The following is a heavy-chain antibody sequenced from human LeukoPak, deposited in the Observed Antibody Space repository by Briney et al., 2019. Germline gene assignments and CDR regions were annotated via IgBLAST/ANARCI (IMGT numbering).Heavy chain of an antibody. V-gene: IGHV1-2*02. CDR2: INPKRGGT. J-gene: IGHJ3*02. CDR1: GYTFTGYY. Sequence: GASVKVSCKASGYTFTGYYMHWVRQAPGQGLEWMGWINPKRGGTNYAQKFQGRVTMTTDTSTSTAYMELRSLRSDDTAVYYCARGLQENLAWLQAFSAFDIWGQGTMVTVSS. CDR3: ARGLQENLAWLQAFSAFDI. D-gene: IGHD6-19*01.